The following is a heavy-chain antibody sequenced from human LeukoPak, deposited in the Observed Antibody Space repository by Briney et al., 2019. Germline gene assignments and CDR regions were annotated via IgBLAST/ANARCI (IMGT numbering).Heavy chain of an antibody. V-gene: IGHV3-11*01. CDR2: ISSSGNTI. CDR1: GFTFSDYY. D-gene: IGHD1-26*01. J-gene: IGHJ4*02. CDR3: ARVAGGGVLFYFDY. Sequence: PGGSLRLSCVASGFTFSDYYMSWIRQAPGKGLEWASYISSSGNTIYYADSGKGRFTISRNNAKNSLYLQMNSLRAEDTAVYYCARVAGGGVLFYFDYWGQGTLVTVSS.